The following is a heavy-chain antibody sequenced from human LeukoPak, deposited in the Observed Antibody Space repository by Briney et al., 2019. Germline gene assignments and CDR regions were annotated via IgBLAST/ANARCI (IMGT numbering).Heavy chain of an antibody. V-gene: IGHV4-34*01. CDR3: ARGQRSRSQLVLWTTPHGKWDWFDP. D-gene: IGHD6-13*01. Sequence: SETLSLTCAVYGGSCSGYYWSGIRHPPGEGVEWIGEINYSGNTNYNPSLKSRVTISVDTSKNQFSLKLSSVAAADTALSYCARGQRSRSQLVLWTTPHGKWDWFDPGGQGTLVTVSS. J-gene: IGHJ5*02. CDR1: GGSCSGYY. CDR2: INYSGNT.